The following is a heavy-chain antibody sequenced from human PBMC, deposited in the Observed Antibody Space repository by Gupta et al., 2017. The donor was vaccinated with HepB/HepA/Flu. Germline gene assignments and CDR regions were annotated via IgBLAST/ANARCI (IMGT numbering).Heavy chain of an antibody. D-gene: IGHD3-9*01. V-gene: IGHV1-2*04. Sequence: QVQLVQSGAEVKKPGASVKVSCKASGYTFTGYYMHWVRQAPGQGLEWMGWINPNSGGTNYAQKFQGWVTMTRDTSISTAYMELSRLRSDDTAVYYCARDRGFYDILTGYYESDYYGMDVWGQGTTVTVSS. CDR2: INPNSGGT. CDR3: ARDRGFYDILTGYYESDYYGMDV. CDR1: GYTFTGYY. J-gene: IGHJ6*02.